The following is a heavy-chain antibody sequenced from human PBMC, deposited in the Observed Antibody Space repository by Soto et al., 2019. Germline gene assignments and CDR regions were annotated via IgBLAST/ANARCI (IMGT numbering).Heavy chain of an antibody. CDR1: GFTFSRYW. V-gene: IGHV3-74*01. Sequence: GGSLRLSCAASGFTFSRYWMHWVRQAPGKGLVWVSGIDTDGSSTRYAASVKGRFTISRDNAKNTLDLQMNSLTAEDTAVYYCARVEYQGSSWAPFDYWGQGTLVTVSS. J-gene: IGHJ4*02. D-gene: IGHD6-13*01. CDR3: ARVEYQGSSWAPFDY. CDR2: IDTDGSST.